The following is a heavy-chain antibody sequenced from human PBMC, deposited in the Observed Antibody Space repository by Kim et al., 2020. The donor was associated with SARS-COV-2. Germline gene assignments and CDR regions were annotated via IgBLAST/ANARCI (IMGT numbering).Heavy chain of an antibody. J-gene: IGHJ4*02. CDR2: ISTRDGNT. CDR1: GYMFTSYG. CDR3: ARGAYGDVPVDY. V-gene: IGHV1-18*04. D-gene: IGHD4-17*01. Sequence: ASVKVSCKAFGYMFTSYGFSWVRQAPGQGLEWLGWISTRDGNTKYGQKVQGRVIMTTDTSTNTAYMELWSLRSDDTARYYWARGAYGDVPVDYWGQGTLVTVSS.